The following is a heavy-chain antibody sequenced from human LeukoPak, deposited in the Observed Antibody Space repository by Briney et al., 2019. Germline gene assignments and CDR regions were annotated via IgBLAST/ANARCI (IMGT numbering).Heavy chain of an antibody. D-gene: IGHD5-18*01. CDR2: IKEDGGEI. CDR3: AKRDTAMALDY. CDR1: GVTFSRSW. V-gene: IGHV3-7*05. Sequence: GGSLRLSCAASGVTFSRSWMSWVRQAPGKGLEWVAFIKEDGGEIYYVDSVKGRFTISRDNGENSLYLQMNSLRAEDTAVYYCAKRDTAMALDYWGQGTLVTVSS. J-gene: IGHJ4*02.